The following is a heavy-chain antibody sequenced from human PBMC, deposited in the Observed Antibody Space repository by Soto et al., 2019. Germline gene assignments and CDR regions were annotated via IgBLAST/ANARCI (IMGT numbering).Heavy chain of an antibody. V-gene: IGHV4-39*01. CDR1: GGSISSSSYY. D-gene: IGHD2-15*01. J-gene: IGHJ4*02. Sequence: SETLSLTCTVSGGSISSSSYYWGWIRQPPGKGLEWIGSIYYSGSTYYNPSLKSRVTISVDTSKNQFSLKLSSVTAADTAVYYWAGHEDWCSGGSCPGPFDYWGQGTLVTVSS. CDR2: IYYSGST. CDR3: AGHEDWCSGGSCPGPFDY.